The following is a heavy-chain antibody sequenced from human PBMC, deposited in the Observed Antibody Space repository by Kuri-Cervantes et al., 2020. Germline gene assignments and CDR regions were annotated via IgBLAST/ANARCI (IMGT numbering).Heavy chain of an antibody. V-gene: IGHV1-46*01. CDR2: INPSGGST. CDR1: GYTFTSYY. D-gene: IGHD5-24*01. J-gene: IGHJ4*02. CDR3: ARVLESWYLDY. Sequence: ALVKVSCKASGYTFTSYYMHWVRQAPGQGLEWMGIINPSGGSTSYAQKFQGRVTMTRDTSTSTVYMELSSLRAEDTAVYYCARVLESWYLDYWGQGTLVTVSS.